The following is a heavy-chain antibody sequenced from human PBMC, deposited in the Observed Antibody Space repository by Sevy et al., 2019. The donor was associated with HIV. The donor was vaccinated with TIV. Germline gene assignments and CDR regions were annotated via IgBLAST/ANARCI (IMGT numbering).Heavy chain of an antibody. Sequence: RGSLRLSCSASEFTFSSYAMSWVRQAPGKGLEWVSSISGSGRFTYYADFVEGRFIVSRDNSKNTLSVQTNSLRAEDTAVYYCAKGFCSGTTCPRDYYYYGMDVWGQGTTVSVSS. D-gene: IGHD2-15*01. J-gene: IGHJ6*02. CDR3: AKGFCSGTTCPRDYYYYGMDV. CDR2: ISGSGRFT. CDR1: EFTFSSYA. V-gene: IGHV3-23*01.